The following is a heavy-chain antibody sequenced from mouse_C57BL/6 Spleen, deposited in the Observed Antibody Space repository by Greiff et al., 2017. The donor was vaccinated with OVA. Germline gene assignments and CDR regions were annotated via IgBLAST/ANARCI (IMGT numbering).Heavy chain of an antibody. V-gene: IGHV14-1*01. J-gene: IGHJ2*01. D-gene: IGHD1-2*01. CDR1: GFNIKDYY. Sequence: VQLQQSGAELVRPGASVKLSCTASGFNIKDYYMHWVKQRPEQGLEWIGRIDPEDGDTEYAPKFQGKATMTADTSSNTAYLQLSSLTSEDTAVYYCTSLITTVPSFGYWGQGTTLTVSS. CDR2: IDPEDGDT. CDR3: TSLITTVPSFGY.